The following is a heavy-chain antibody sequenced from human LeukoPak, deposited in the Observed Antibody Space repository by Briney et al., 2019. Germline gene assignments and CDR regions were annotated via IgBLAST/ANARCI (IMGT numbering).Heavy chain of an antibody. Sequence: SETLSLTCAVYGGSFSGYYWSWIRQPPGKGLEWNGEINHSVSTNYNPSLKSRVTISVDTSKNQFSLKLSSVTAADTAVYYCARVRSGWIQLWFFDYWGQGTLVTVSS. CDR2: INHSVST. D-gene: IGHD5-18*01. CDR1: GGSFSGYY. CDR3: ARVRSGWIQLWFFDY. J-gene: IGHJ4*02. V-gene: IGHV4-34*01.